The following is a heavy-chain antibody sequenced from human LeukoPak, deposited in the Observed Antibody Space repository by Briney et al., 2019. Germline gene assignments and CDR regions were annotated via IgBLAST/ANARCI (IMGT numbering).Heavy chain of an antibody. Sequence: SETLSLTCTVSGGSISSYYWSWIRQPPGKGLEWIGYIFYSGSTNYNPSLKSRVTISVDTSKNQFSLKLSSVTAADTAVYYCARSSSWYFDYWGQGTLVTV. CDR3: ARSSSWYFDY. D-gene: IGHD6-13*01. CDR2: IFYSGST. J-gene: IGHJ4*02. CDR1: GGSISSYY. V-gene: IGHV4-59*01.